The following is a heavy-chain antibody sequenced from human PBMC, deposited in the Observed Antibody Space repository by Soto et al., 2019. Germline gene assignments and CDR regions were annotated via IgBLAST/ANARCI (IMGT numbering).Heavy chain of an antibody. D-gene: IGHD1-1*01. V-gene: IGHV3-23*01. CDR2: ILHIGDSA. CDR1: GFSFSANA. J-gene: IGHJ4*02. CDR3: ARRGLSNNDY. Sequence: DVQLLESGGGLVQPGGSLRLSCVASGFSFSANAMTWVRQAPGKGLEWVSPILHIGDSAYYADSVKGRFTISRDNSKSTLYLQMNSLRAEDTAVYYCARRGLSNNDYWGQGTLVTVSS.